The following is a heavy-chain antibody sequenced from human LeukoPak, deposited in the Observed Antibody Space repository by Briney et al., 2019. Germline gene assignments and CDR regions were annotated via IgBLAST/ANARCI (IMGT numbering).Heavy chain of an antibody. CDR1: GGSISSGGYC. CDR2: GYYNEST. V-gene: IGHV4-31*03. J-gene: IGHJ4*02. CDR3: ARAAEGTTLDPTSHLDY. D-gene: IGHD3/OR15-3a*01. Sequence: SETLSLTCTVSGGSISSGGYCWSWIRQHPGKGLERIGYGYYNESTYYNPTLKSRVNISVDTSKNQFSLKLSSVTAADTAVYYCARAAEGTTLDPTSHLDYWGQGTLVTVSS.